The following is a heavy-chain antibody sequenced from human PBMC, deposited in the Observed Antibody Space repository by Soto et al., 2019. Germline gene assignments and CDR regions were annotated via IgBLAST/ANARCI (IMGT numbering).Heavy chain of an antibody. Sequence: QVLLQESGPGLVKPSGTLSLTCAVSGGSINSNDWWTWVRQPPGKGLEWIGEIYHTGSTNYSPSLKSRVTMSVDKSNMQFSLRLTSVTAADTAVYYCARGSYFHKDLEYWGQGALVTVSS. D-gene: IGHD3-10*01. CDR2: IYHTGST. CDR1: GGSINSNDW. V-gene: IGHV4-4*02. CDR3: ARGSYFHKDLEY. J-gene: IGHJ4*02.